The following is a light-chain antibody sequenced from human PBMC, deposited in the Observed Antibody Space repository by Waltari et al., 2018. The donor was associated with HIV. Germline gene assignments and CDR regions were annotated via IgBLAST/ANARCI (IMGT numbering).Light chain of an antibody. CDR3: CSYAGSSTFV. V-gene: IGLV2-23*03. J-gene: IGLJ2*01. CDR1: SSDVGSYNL. Sequence: QSALTQPASVSGSPGQSITISCTGISSDVGSYNLVSWYQQHPGKAPKIMIYEGNKRPSGVSNRVSGSKSGNTASLTISGLQAEDEAEYYCCSYAGSSTFVFGGGTKLTVL. CDR2: EGN.